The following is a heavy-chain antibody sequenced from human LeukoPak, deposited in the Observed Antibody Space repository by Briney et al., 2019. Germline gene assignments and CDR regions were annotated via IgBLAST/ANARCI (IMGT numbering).Heavy chain of an antibody. Sequence: ASVKVSCKASGDTFSSYTISWVRQAPGQGLEWMGRIIPIFGTANYAQKFQGRVTITTDESTSTAYMELSSLRSEDTAVYYCASQQRAYYYDSSGYYEPYWFDPWGQGTLVTVSS. CDR2: IIPIFGTA. CDR3: ASQQRAYYYDSSGYYEPYWFDP. D-gene: IGHD3-22*01. CDR1: GDTFSSYT. J-gene: IGHJ5*02. V-gene: IGHV1-69*05.